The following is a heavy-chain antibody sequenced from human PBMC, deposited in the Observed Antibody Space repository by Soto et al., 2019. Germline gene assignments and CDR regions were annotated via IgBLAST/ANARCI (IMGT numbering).Heavy chain of an antibody. Sequence: PGGSLRLSCAASGFTFSSYWMSWVRQAPGKGLEWVANIKQDGSEKYYVDSVKGRFTISRDNAKNSLYLQMNSLRAEDTAVYYCAGDRRYFDWLGVGGAYYYYGMDVWGQGTTVTVSS. J-gene: IGHJ6*02. CDR3: AGDRRYFDWLGVGGAYYYYGMDV. CDR1: GFTFSSYW. D-gene: IGHD3-9*01. V-gene: IGHV3-7*01. CDR2: IKQDGSEK.